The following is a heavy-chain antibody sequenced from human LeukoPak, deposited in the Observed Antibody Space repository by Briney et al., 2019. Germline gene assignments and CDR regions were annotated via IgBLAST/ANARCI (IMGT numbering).Heavy chain of an antibody. CDR1: GGTFSSYA. V-gene: IGHV1-69*01. J-gene: IGHJ3*02. D-gene: IGHD6-13*01. Sequence: SVKFSCKASGGTFSSYAISWVRQAPGQGLEWMGGIIPIFGTANYAQKFQGRVTITADESTSTAYMELSSLRSEDTAVYYCARDARGAAAADDPFDIWGQGTMVTVSS. CDR2: IIPIFGTA. CDR3: ARDARGAAAADDPFDI.